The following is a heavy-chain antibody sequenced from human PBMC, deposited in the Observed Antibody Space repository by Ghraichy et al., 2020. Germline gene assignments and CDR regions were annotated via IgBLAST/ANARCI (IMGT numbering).Heavy chain of an antibody. CDR3: AKYCSSSSCFRDAFDI. Sequence: SETLSLTCTVSGGSITNRSHYWGWIRQPPGKGLEWFGTIYYSGSTYQDPSLTSRVTISVDTSKNQFSLKLSSVTAADTAVYYCAKYCSSSSCFRDAFDIWGQGTMVTVSS. V-gene: IGHV4-39*01. CDR2: IYYSGST. CDR1: GGSITNRSHY. J-gene: IGHJ3*02. D-gene: IGHD2-2*01.